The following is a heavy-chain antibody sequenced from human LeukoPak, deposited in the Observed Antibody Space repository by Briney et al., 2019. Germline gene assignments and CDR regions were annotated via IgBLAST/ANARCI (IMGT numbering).Heavy chain of an antibody. J-gene: IGHJ6*02. V-gene: IGHV5-51*01. CDR3: SRLGSCSGGRCYGLDV. Sequence: GESLKISCKGSGYSFTGYWIVWVRQVPGQGLEWMGMIYPGDSDTRYSPSLRGQVTISADKSISTAHLQWSSLKASDTAMYYCSRLGSCSGGRCYGLDVWGQGTTVTVSS. CDR2: IYPGDSDT. D-gene: IGHD2-15*01. CDR1: GYSFTGYW.